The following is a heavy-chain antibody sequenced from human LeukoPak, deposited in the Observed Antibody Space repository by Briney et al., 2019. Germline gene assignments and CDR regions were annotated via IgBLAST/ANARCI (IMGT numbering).Heavy chain of an antibody. CDR3: VTWWFGQLSVNNNYRMDA. D-gene: IGHD3-10*01. J-gene: IGHJ6*03. CDR1: GFTVRSTY. CDR2: IYSDGTK. V-gene: IGHV3-53*01. Sequence: GGSLRLSCGASGFTVRSTYMGWVRQAPGKGLEWVAVIYSDGTKYNAASLKGRFTISRDNGTNTLYLQMNSLRVEDTAVYYCVTWWFGQLSVNNNYRMDAWGKGTLVTISS.